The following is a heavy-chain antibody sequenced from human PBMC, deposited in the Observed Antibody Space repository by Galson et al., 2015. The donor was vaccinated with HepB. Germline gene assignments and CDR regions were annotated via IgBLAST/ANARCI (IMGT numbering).Heavy chain of an antibody. CDR3: AKGLVVVPAAILDYGMDV. Sequence: SLRLSCAASGFTFSSYGMRWVRQAPGKGLEWVAVISYDGSNKYYADSVKGRFTISRDNSKNTLYLQMNSLRAEDTAVYYCAKGLVVVPAAILDYGMDVWGQGTTVTVSS. D-gene: IGHD2-2*02. CDR1: GFTFSSYG. CDR2: ISYDGSNK. V-gene: IGHV3-30*18. J-gene: IGHJ6*02.